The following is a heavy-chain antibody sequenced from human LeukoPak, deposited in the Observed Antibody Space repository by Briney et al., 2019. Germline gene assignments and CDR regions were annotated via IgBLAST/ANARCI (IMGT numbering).Heavy chain of an antibody. V-gene: IGHV3-7*01. CDR1: GFTFSNYW. CDR2: IKQDGSDK. Sequence: QPGGSLRLSCAASGFTFSNYWMTWVRQAPGKGLEWVANIKQDGSDKYYVDSVKGRFTISRDSAKNSLYLQMNSLRAEDTAVYYCARSETTYHYDSSVYFYYYYGMDVWGQGTTVTVSS. CDR3: ARSETTYHYDSSVYFYYYYGMDV. D-gene: IGHD3-22*01. J-gene: IGHJ6*02.